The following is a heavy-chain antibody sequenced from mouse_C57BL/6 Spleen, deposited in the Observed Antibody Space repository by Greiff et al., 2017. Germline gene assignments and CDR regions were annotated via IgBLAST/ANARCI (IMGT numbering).Heavy chain of an antibody. D-gene: IGHD2-2*01. CDR1: GFSLTSYG. CDR3: AKKGGYDDAMDY. Sequence: VQLVESGPGLVQPSQCLSITCTVSGFSLTSYGVHWVRQSPGKGLEWLGVIWRGGSTDYNAAFMSRLSITKDNSKSKVFFKMNSLQADDTAIYYCAKKGGYDDAMDYWGQGTSVTVSS. V-gene: IGHV2-5*01. CDR2: IWRGGST. J-gene: IGHJ4*01.